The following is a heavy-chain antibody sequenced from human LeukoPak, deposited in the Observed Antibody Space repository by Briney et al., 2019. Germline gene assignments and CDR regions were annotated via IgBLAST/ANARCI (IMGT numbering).Heavy chain of an antibody. Sequence: SETLSLTCTVSGGSISSYYWSWIRQPPGKGLEWIGYIYYSGSTNYNPSLKSRVTISVDTSKNQFPLKLSSVTAADTAVYYCARGPGSSGWTYYYYGMDVWGQGTTVTVSS. CDR3: ARGPGSSGWTYYYYGMDV. V-gene: IGHV4-59*08. CDR1: GGSISSYY. D-gene: IGHD6-19*01. CDR2: IYYSGST. J-gene: IGHJ6*02.